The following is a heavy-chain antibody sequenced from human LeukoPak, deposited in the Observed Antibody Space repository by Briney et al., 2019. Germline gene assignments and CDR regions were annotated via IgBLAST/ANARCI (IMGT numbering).Heavy chain of an antibody. V-gene: IGHV6-1*01. CDR2: TYYRPKWYN. Sequence: SQTLSLNWSISAYTVSSNSAARHSIRQSPSRILESLRKTYYRPKWYNDYAVSVKSRITINPDTYKNQFFLQLNSVTPEETAVYYCARGDYDFWSGYPHYFDYWGQGTLVGVSS. CDR3: ARGDYDFWSGYPHYFDY. D-gene: IGHD3-3*01. CDR1: AYTVSSNSAA. J-gene: IGHJ4*02.